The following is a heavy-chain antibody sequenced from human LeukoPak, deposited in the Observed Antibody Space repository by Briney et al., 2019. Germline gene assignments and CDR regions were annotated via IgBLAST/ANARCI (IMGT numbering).Heavy chain of an antibody. CDR1: GFSFSDYY. J-gene: IGHJ4*02. D-gene: IGHD3-10*01. Sequence: GGSLRLSCAASGFSFSDYYMSWMRQAPGKGLEWVSYISSSSSYTNYADSVKGRFTIFRDNAKNSLYLQMDSLRDDDTAVYYCARAYGSGSHGYWGQGTLVTVSS. CDR2: ISSSSSYT. V-gene: IGHV3-11*05. CDR3: ARAYGSGSHGY.